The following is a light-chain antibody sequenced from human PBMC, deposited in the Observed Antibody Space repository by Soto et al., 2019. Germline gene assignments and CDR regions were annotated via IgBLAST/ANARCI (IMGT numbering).Light chain of an antibody. CDR3: QQSYSTPPLT. J-gene: IGKJ4*01. CDR1: QGISNW. Sequence: DIQMTQSPCTLSGSVGDTVTVAGLASQGISNWLAWYQQKPGKAPKLLIYAASSLQSGVPSRFSGSRSATDSTLTIRSLQPEDFATDYCQQSYSTPPLTFGGGTKVDIK. V-gene: IGKV1-39*01. CDR2: AAS.